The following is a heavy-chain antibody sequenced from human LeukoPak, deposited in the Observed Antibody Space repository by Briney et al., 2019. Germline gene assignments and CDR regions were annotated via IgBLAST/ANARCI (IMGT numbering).Heavy chain of an antibody. CDR2: MKPENGNT. CDR3: ARRYAGGWTDY. V-gene: IGHV1-8*01. Sequence: ASVKVSCKASGYTFTSNDINWVRQATGQGLAWMGWMKPENGNTGYAEKFQGRVTMTRDTSINTAYMELSSGGSDDTAVYYCARRYAGGWTDYWGQGTLVTVSS. CDR1: GYTFTSND. D-gene: IGHD6-19*01. J-gene: IGHJ4*02.